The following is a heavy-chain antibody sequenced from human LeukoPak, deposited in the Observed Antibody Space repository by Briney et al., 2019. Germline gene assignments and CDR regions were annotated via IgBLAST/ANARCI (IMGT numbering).Heavy chain of an antibody. CDR2: INPNSGGT. CDR3: ASDGAIAAAAY. CDR1: GYTFTGYY. J-gene: IGHJ4*02. V-gene: IGHV1-2*02. D-gene: IGHD6-13*01. Sequence: ASVKVSCKASGYTFTGYYMHWVRQAPGQGLEWMGWINPNSGGTNYARKFQGRVTMTRDTSISTAYMELSRLRSDDTAVYYCASDGAIAAAAYWGQGTLVTVSS.